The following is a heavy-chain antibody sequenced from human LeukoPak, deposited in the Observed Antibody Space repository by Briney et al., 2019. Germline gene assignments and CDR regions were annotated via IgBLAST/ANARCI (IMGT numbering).Heavy chain of an antibody. V-gene: IGHV3-7*03. CDR2: INHNGNVN. CDR1: GFTFSSYW. D-gene: IGHD1-26*01. J-gene: IGHJ4*02. CDR3: ARGSFIVGATIIDY. Sequence: GGSLRLSCAASGFTFSSYWMNWARQAPGKGLEWVASINHNGNVNYYVDSVKGRFTISRDNAKNSLYLQMSNLRAEDTAVYFCARGSFIVGATIIDYWGQGTLVTVSS.